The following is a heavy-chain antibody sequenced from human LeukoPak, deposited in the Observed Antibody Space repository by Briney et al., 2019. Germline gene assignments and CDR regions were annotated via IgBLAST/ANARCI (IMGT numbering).Heavy chain of an antibody. J-gene: IGHJ5*02. Sequence: PSETLSLTCTVSGDSLNTYYWTWIRQTPGKELEWIGFVASSGTSNYNPSLKSRVSISIDTSKNQFSLALTSVTPADTAVYYCARVVRGVVTSSWFDPWDQGTLVCVSS. D-gene: IGHD2-21*02. CDR1: GDSLNTYY. CDR3: ARVVRGVVTSSWFDP. CDR2: VASSGTS. V-gene: IGHV4-59*01.